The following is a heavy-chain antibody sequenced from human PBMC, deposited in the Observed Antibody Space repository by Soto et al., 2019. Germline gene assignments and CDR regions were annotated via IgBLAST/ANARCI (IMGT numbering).Heavy chain of an antibody. CDR3: ARDEVLWFGEFRDFDY. CDR1: GYTFTSYG. D-gene: IGHD3-10*01. Sequence: QVQLVQSGAEVKKHGASVKVSCKASGYTFTSYGISWVRQAPGQGLEWMGWISAYNGNTNYAQKSQGRVTMTTDTSTSTAYIELRSLRSDDTAVYYCARDEVLWFGEFRDFDYWGQGTLVTVSS. CDR2: ISAYNGNT. V-gene: IGHV1-18*01. J-gene: IGHJ4*02.